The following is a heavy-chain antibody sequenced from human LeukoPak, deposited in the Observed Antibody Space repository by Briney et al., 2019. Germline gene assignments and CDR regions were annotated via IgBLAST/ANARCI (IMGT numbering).Heavy chain of an antibody. Sequence: PTDTLSLTCTVSGGSISSYYWNWIRQPPGKGLEWIGYLYNSGRTNYNTSLKSRVTISVHTSKNEFSLKLSSVTAADTAVYYCAGRLWRRDGYNLSAFDIWGQGTMVTASS. D-gene: IGHD5-24*01. V-gene: IGHV4-59*07. CDR3: AGRLWRRDGYNLSAFDI. CDR2: LYNSGRT. CDR1: GGSISSYY. J-gene: IGHJ3*02.